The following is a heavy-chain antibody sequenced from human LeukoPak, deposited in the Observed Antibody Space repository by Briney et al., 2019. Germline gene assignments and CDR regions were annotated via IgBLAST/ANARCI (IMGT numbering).Heavy chain of an antibody. J-gene: IGHJ6*03. CDR3: AVDGETAEGGNYYYYMDV. CDR2: IIPIFGTA. V-gene: IGHV1-69*05. D-gene: IGHD2-21*02. Sequence: GASVKVSCKASGGTFSSYAISWVRQAPGQGLEWMGGIIPIFGTANYAQKFQGRVTITTDESTSTAYMELSSLRSEDTAVYYCAVDGETAEGGNYYYYMDVWGKGTTVTVSS. CDR1: GGTFSSYA.